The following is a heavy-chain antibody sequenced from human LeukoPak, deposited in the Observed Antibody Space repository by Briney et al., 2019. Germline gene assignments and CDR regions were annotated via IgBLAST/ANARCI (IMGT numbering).Heavy chain of an antibody. V-gene: IGHV1-2*02. CDR1: GYTFTGYY. CDR3: ARGASSGWSPAY. Sequence: ASVKVSCKASGYTFTGYYMHWVRQAPGQGLEWMGWINPNSGGTNYAQKFQGRVTMTRDTSIGTAYMELSRLRSDDTAVYYCARGASSGWSPAYWGQGTLVTVSS. D-gene: IGHD6-19*01. CDR2: INPNSGGT. J-gene: IGHJ4*02.